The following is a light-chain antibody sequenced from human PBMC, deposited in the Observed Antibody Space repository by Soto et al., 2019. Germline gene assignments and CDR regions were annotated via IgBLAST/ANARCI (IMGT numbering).Light chain of an antibody. CDR1: NLGTKF. Sequence: SYELTQPPSVSVSPGQTASITCSGDNLGTKFASWYQQKPGQSPVLVIYQDNKRPSGIPERFSGSNSGNTATLTISGTQAMDEADFYCQAWDSSNMVFGGGTKVTVL. J-gene: IGLJ2*01. CDR2: QDN. CDR3: QAWDSSNMV. V-gene: IGLV3-1*01.